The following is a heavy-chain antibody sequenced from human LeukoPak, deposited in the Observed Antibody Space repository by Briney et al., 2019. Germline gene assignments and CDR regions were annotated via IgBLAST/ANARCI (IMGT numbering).Heavy chain of an antibody. D-gene: IGHD1-26*01. CDR2: ISGSRDFI. Sequence: PGGSLRLSCAGSGFTFNVYAMHWVRQVPGKRPEWISSISGSRDFIYYADSAKGRFTISRDNAKNSLYLDMNSLRVEDTAVYFCVRALVGAAFDTWGQGVLVTVSS. J-gene: IGHJ4*02. CDR3: VRALVGAAFDT. CDR1: GFTFNVYA. V-gene: IGHV3-21*06.